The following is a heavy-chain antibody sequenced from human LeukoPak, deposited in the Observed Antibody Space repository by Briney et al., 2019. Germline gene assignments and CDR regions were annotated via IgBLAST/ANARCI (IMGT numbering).Heavy chain of an antibody. D-gene: IGHD2-21*01. CDR3: ARRRQTCQPLCYYYMDV. Sequence: SGTLSLTCSVAGDSMKSYFWAWIRQPPGRGLEWIGFIYYSGSASNYSPSLQSRVTMSADTSKNQFSLKLTSMTAADTATYYCARRRQTCQPLCYYYMDVWGKGTTVTVSS. J-gene: IGHJ6*03. V-gene: IGHV4-59*08. CDR2: IYYSGSA. CDR1: GDSMKSYF.